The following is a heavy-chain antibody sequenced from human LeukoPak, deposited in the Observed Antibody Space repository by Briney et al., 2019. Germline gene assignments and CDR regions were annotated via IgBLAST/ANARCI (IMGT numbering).Heavy chain of an antibody. CDR2: IKQDGSEK. CDR3: ASWARAVAGRDY. Sequence: GGSLRLSCAASGFTFSNYWMTWFRQAPGKGLEWVANIKQDGSEKYYVDSVKGRFTISRDNAKDSLYLQMNSLRAEDTAVYYCASWARAVAGRDYWGQGTMVTVSS. D-gene: IGHD6-19*01. V-gene: IGHV3-7*01. J-gene: IGHJ3*01. CDR1: GFTFSNYW.